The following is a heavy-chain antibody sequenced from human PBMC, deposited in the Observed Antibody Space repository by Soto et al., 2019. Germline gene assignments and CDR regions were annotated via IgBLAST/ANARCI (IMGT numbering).Heavy chain of an antibody. D-gene: IGHD1-26*01. V-gene: IGHV1-2*02. J-gene: IGHJ5*01. CDR2: TSPRTGGA. Sequence: QVQLLQSGAGVKMPGASVRVSCKTSGYTFTADYMHWLRQAPGHGLEWLGWTSPRTGGAKYSHKFQGRVSMTRTTAITTAYMGLTGLSTDDTAVYYWARSSGSYSKGFDSWGQGTLVTVSS. CDR1: GYTFTADY. CDR3: ARSSGSYSKGFDS.